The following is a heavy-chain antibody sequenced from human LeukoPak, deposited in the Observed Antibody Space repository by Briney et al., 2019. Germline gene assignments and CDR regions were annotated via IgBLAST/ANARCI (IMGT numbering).Heavy chain of an antibody. Sequence: GESLKISCKVSGYTFTSYWIGWVRQTPGKGLEWVGIIYPGDSDTRYSPSFQGQVTISADKSITTAYLQWSSLKASDTAMYYCARRIDYGDYFDYWGQGTLVTVSS. CDR2: IYPGDSDT. V-gene: IGHV5-51*01. J-gene: IGHJ4*02. D-gene: IGHD4-17*01. CDR3: ARRIDYGDYFDY. CDR1: GYTFTSYW.